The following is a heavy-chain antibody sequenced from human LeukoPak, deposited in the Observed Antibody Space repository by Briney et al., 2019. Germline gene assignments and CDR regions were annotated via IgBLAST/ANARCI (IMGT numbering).Heavy chain of an antibody. CDR3: ARRGSSGYYNVY. D-gene: IGHD3-22*01. CDR1: GGSFSGYN. CDR2: INHSGST. V-gene: IGHV4-34*01. Sequence: SETLSLTCAVYGGSFSGYNWSWIRQPPGKGLEWIGEINHSGSTNYNPSLKSRVTISVDTSKNQFSLKLSSVTAADTAVYYCARRGSSGYYNVYWGQGTLVTVSS. J-gene: IGHJ4*02.